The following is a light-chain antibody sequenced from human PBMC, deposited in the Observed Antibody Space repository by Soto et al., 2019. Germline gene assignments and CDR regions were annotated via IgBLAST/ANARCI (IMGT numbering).Light chain of an antibody. CDR1: QGISSY. Sequence: DIQLTQSPSFLSASVGDGVTITCRASQGISSYLAWYQQKPGKAPKLLIYAASTLQSGVPSRFSGSGSGTEFTLTISSLQPEDFATYYCQQLNSYPRTFGGGTKVEIK. CDR3: QQLNSYPRT. J-gene: IGKJ4*01. V-gene: IGKV1-9*01. CDR2: AAS.